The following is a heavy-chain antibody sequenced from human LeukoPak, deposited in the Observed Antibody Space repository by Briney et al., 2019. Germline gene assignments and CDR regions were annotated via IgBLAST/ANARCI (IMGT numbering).Heavy chain of an antibody. CDR1: GGSFSGYY. Sequence: SETLSLTCAVYGGSFSGYYWSWIRQPPGKGLEWIGEINHSGSTNYNPSLKSRVTISVDTSKNQFSLKLSSVTAADTAVYYCAKDSSTYSSPIGYWGQGTLVTVSS. CDR2: INHSGST. J-gene: IGHJ4*02. CDR3: AKDSSTYSSPIGY. V-gene: IGHV4-34*01. D-gene: IGHD6-19*01.